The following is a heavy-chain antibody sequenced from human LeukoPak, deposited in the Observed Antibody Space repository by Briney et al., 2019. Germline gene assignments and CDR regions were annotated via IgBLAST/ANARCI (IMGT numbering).Heavy chain of an antibody. CDR2: INHSGST. D-gene: IGHD6-13*01. Sequence: GSLRLSCAASGFTFSTYAMSWVRQAPGKGLEWIGKINHSGSTNYNPSLKSRVTISVDTSKNQFSLKLSSVTAADTAVYYCAGIAAGFNWFDPWGQGTLVTVSS. CDR1: GFTFSTYA. CDR3: AGIAAGFNWFDP. V-gene: IGHV4-34*08. J-gene: IGHJ5*02.